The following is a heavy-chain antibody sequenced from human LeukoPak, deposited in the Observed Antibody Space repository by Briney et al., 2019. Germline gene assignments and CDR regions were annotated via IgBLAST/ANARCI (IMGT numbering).Heavy chain of an antibody. CDR2: ISSSSGYI. CDR3: ARDLVGYCSSSSCYAGYYYYYGMDV. D-gene: IGHD2-2*01. Sequence: GGSLRLSCAASGFTFSSYSMNWVRQAPGKGLEWVSSISSSSGYIYYADSLKGRFTISRDNAKNSLYLQMNSLRAEDTAVYYCARDLVGYCSSSSCYAGYYYYYGMDVWGQGTTVTVSS. CDR1: GFTFSSYS. V-gene: IGHV3-21*01. J-gene: IGHJ6*02.